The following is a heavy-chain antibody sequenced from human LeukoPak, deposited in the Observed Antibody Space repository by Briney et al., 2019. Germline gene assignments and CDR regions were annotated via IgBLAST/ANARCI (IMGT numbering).Heavy chain of an antibody. CDR2: IYTSGST. CDR1: GGSISSYY. CDR3: ARELATPGNAFDI. V-gene: IGHV4-4*07. Sequence: SETLSLTCTVSGGSISSYYWGWIRQPAGKGLEWIGRIYTSGSTNYNPSLKSRVTMSVDTSKNQFSLKLSSVTAADTAVYYCARELATPGNAFDIWGQGTMVTVSS. D-gene: IGHD1-26*01. J-gene: IGHJ3*02.